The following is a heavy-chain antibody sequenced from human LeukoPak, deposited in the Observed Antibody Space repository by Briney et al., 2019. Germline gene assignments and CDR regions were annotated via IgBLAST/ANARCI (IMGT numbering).Heavy chain of an antibody. V-gene: IGHV3-30*04. CDR3: AKDDDWGRYKH. Sequence: GGSLRLSCAASGITFSSYAMHWVRQAPGKGLEWVAVISYDGSNKYYTDSVRGRFTISRDNFKNTLSLQVNSLRAEDTAMYYCAKDDDWGRYKHWGQGTLVTVSS. CDR2: ISYDGSNK. J-gene: IGHJ1*01. D-gene: IGHD3-16*01. CDR1: GITFSSYA.